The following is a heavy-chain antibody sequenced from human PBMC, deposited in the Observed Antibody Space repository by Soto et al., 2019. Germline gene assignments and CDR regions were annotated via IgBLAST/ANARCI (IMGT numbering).Heavy chain of an antibody. Sequence: PGESLNISCKGSGYSFTSYVMHWVRQAPGKGLEWVAVISYDGSNKYYADSVKGRFTISRDNSKNTLYLQMNSLRAEDTAVYYCAKGHRIAAAGTKLLLDLFDYWGQGTLVTVSS. D-gene: IGHD6-13*01. CDR2: ISYDGSNK. V-gene: IGHV3-30*18. CDR3: AKGHRIAAAGTKLLLDLFDY. CDR1: GYSFTSYV. J-gene: IGHJ4*02.